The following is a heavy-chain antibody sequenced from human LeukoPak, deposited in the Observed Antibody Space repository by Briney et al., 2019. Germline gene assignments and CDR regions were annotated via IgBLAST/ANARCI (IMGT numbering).Heavy chain of an antibody. J-gene: IGHJ4*02. CDR3: ARARVAGPLPFDY. D-gene: IGHD6-19*01. Sequence: SETLSLTCTVSGGSISSSSYYWGWIRQPPGKGLEWIGSIYYSGSTNYNPSLKSRVTISVDTSKNQFSLKLSSVTAADTAVYYCARARVAGPLPFDYWGQGTLVTVSS. V-gene: IGHV4-39*07. CDR2: IYYSGST. CDR1: GGSISSSSYY.